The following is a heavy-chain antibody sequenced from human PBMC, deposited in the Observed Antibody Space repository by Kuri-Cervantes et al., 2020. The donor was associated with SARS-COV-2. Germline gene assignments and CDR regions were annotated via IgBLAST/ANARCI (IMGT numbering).Heavy chain of an antibody. CDR1: GFTFSHYW. V-gene: IGHV3-74*03. CDR2: ISPDGTST. CDR3: ARWELRYFD. J-gene: IGHJ4*02. D-gene: IGHD3-9*01. Sequence: LSLTCAASGFTFSHYWMHWVRQIPGKGLVWVARISPDGTSTLFADSVRGRFTISRDNAKNTVVLEMDSLRGEDTAVYYCARWELRYFDWGQGTLVTVSS.